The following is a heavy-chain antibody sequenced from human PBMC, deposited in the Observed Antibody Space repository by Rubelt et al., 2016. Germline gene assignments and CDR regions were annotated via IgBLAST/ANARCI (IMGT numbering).Heavy chain of an antibody. CDR3: ARDGYSSGWYEGHFDY. Sequence: SGDTDFAQKFQGRVTMTRDTSASTAYMELSSLRSEDTAVYYCARDGYSSGWYEGHFDYWGQGTLVTVSS. CDR2: SGDT. J-gene: IGHJ4*02. D-gene: IGHD6-19*01. V-gene: IGHV1-3*01.